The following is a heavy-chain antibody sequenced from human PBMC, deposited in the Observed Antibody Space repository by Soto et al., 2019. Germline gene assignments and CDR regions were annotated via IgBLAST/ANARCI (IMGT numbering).Heavy chain of an antibody. Sequence: SETLSLTCTVSGGSISSYYWSWIRQPPGKGQEWIGYIYYSGSTNYNPSLKSRVTISVDTSKNQFSLKLTSVTAADTAMYYCARVGYSGHDRGLWFDPWGRGTLVTVSS. J-gene: IGHJ5*02. CDR3: ARVGYSGHDRGLWFDP. CDR2: IYYSGST. V-gene: IGHV4-59*01. CDR1: GGSISSYY. D-gene: IGHD5-12*01.